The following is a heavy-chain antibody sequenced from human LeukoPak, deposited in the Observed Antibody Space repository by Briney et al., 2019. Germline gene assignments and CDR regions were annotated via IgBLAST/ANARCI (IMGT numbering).Heavy chain of an antibody. V-gene: IGHV3-33*01. J-gene: IGHJ6*02. CDR1: GFTFSSYG. Sequence: GGSLRLSCAASGFTFSSYGMHWVRQAPGKGVEWVAVIWYDGSKKYYADSVKAPFTISRDNSKTTLYLQMNSLRAEDTAVYYCARENFPPRSPYYYYGMDVWGQGTTVTVSS. CDR3: ARENFPPRSPYYYYGMDV. CDR2: IWYDGSKK.